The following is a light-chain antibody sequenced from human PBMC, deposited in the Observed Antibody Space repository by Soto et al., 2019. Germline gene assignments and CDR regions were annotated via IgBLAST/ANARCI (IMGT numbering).Light chain of an antibody. J-gene: IGKJ3*01. CDR3: QQYGRSPFT. CDR2: GAS. V-gene: IGKV3-20*01. CDR1: QSVSSSY. Sequence: IVLTQSPGTMSLSPGERATLSCRASQSVSSSYLAWYQQKPGQAPRLLIYGASSRATGIPGRFSGSGSGTDFTLTISRLEPEDFAVYYCQQYGRSPFTFGPGTKVDIK.